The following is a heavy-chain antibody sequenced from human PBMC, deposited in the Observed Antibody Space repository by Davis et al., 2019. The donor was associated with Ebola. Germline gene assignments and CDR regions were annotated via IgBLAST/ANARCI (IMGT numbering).Heavy chain of an antibody. D-gene: IGHD4-11*01. CDR2: VILKSGAT. J-gene: IGHJ4*02. Sequence: ASVKVSCKASGYTFTDYNIHWMRQAPGQGLEWLGRVILKSGATNYAQTFQGRVTMTRDTSISTVYMELSSLRSDDTADYYCARGHNYAHEYWGQGTLVTVSS. CDR1: GYTFTDYN. CDR3: ARGHNYAHEY. V-gene: IGHV1-2*06.